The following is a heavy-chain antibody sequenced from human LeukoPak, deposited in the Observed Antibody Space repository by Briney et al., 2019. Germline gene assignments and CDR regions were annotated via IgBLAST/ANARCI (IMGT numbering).Heavy chain of an antibody. CDR1: GFTFSNYG. CDR3: ARDRFGSSWFEFNY. CDR2: ISYDGVNK. V-gene: IGHV3-30*03. Sequence: GKSLRLSCAASGFTFSNYGMHWVRQAPGKGLEWVALISYDGVNKYYADSVKGRFTISRDNSKNTLYLRMNSLRVEDTALYYCARDRFGSSWFEFNYWGQGTLVTVSS. D-gene: IGHD6-13*01. J-gene: IGHJ4*02.